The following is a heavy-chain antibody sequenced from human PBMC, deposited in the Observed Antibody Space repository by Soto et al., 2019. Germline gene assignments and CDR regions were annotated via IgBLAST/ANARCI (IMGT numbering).Heavy chain of an antibody. J-gene: IGHJ4*02. CDR2: IYSGGYT. CDR1: GFTVSNNY. Sequence: EVQLVESGGGLIQPGGSLRLSCAVSGFTVSNNYMSWVRQAPGKGLEGVSVIYSGGYTAYGDSVKGRFTISRDNSKNKPFLKMKRLGAGERAVFYGATRGGGGGYWGQGTLVTVSS. CDR3: ATRGGGGGY. D-gene: IGHD3-10*01. V-gene: IGHV3-53*01.